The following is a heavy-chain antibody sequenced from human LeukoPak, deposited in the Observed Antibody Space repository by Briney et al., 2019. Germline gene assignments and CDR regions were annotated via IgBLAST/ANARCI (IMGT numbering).Heavy chain of an antibody. D-gene: IGHD2/OR15-2a*01. CDR1: GFSFSSYS. CDR2: ISGDGNAK. CDR3: ARDYVYAFDY. V-gene: IGHV3-48*01. J-gene: IGHJ4*02. Sequence: GGSLRLSCAASGFSFSSYSINWVRQAPGKGLEWVSYISGDGNAKHYTDSVKGRFTISRDNAMNALYLQMNSLRAEDTAVYFCARDYVYAFDYWGQGTLVTVSS.